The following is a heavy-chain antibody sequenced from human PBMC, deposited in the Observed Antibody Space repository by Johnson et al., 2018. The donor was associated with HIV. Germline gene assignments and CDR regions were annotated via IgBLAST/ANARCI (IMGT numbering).Heavy chain of an antibody. V-gene: IGHV3-66*01. CDR1: GFTVSSNY. CDR2: SWNGDNI. Sequence: VPLVESGGGVVQPGGSLRLSCAASGFTVSSNYMSWVRQAPGKGLEWVSGISWNGDNIDYADSVKGRFTISRDNSKNTLYLQMNSLRAEDTAVYYCAKDFWPVGARGAFDIWGQGTMVTVSS. J-gene: IGHJ3*02. CDR3: AKDFWPVGARGAFDI. D-gene: IGHD1-26*01.